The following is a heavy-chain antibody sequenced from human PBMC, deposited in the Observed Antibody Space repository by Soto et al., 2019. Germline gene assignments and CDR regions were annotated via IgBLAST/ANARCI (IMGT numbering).Heavy chain of an antibody. Sequence: EVLLLESGGGLVQPGGSLRISCAASGFTFSSYAMNWVRQAPGQGLEWVSVISGSGGSTYYEDSVKGRLTITRDNSKNTLYLQMNSLRAEDTAGYYCARRSSGWYFDYWGQGTLVTVSS. CDR3: ARRSSGWYFDY. D-gene: IGHD6-19*01. J-gene: IGHJ4*02. CDR2: ISGSGGST. CDR1: GFTFSSYA. V-gene: IGHV3-23*01.